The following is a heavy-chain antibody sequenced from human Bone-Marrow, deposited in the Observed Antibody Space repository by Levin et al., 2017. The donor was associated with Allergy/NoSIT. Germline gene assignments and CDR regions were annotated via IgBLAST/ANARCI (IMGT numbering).Heavy chain of an antibody. CDR1: GYIFTTFW. V-gene: IGHV5-51*01. J-gene: IGHJ4*02. Sequence: KVSCKGSGYIFTTFWIHWVRQMPGSGLEWMGTINPGDSETRYSPSSQGQVTISVDKSINTAYLQWSNLKASDTAMYYCARAPTAQGSDSWGQGTLVTVSS. CDR3: ARAPTAQGSDS. CDR2: INPGDSET. D-gene: IGHD2-21*02.